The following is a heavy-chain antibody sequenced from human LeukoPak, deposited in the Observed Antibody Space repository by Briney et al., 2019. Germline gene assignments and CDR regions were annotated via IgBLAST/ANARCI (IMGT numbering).Heavy chain of an antibody. J-gene: IGHJ4*02. CDR1: GYTFTSYY. V-gene: IGHV1-46*01. Sequence: ASVKVSCKASGYTFTSYYMHWVRQAPGQGLEWMGIINPSGGSTSYAQKFQGRVTMTRDTSTSTVYMELSSLRSEDTAVYYCARLASIAARLSGFYFDYWGQGTLVTVSP. D-gene: IGHD6-6*01. CDR2: INPSGGST. CDR3: ARLASIAARLSGFYFDY.